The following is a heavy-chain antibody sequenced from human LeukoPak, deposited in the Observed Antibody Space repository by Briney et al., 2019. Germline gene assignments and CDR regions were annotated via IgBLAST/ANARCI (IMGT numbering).Heavy chain of an antibody. CDR1: GFTFSSYA. Sequence: GRSLRLSCAASGFTFSSYAMHRVRQAPGKGLEWVAVTSYDGSNTYYADSVKGRFTISRDNSKNTLYLQMNSLRAEDTAMYYCARDRIAATGEDVFDIWGQGTMVTVSS. V-gene: IGHV3-30-3*01. CDR3: ARDRIAATGEDVFDI. D-gene: IGHD6-13*01. CDR2: TSYDGSNT. J-gene: IGHJ3*02.